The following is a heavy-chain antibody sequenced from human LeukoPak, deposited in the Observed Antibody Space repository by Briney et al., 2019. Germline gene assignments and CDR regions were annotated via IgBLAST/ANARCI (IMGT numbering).Heavy chain of an antibody. Sequence: SETLSLTCAVYGGSFSGYYWSWIRQPPGKGLEWIGEINHSGSTNYNPSLKSRVTISVDTSKNQFPLKLSSVTAADTAVYYCARENGAGRYYYYGMDVWGQGTTVTVSS. V-gene: IGHV4-34*01. CDR2: INHSGST. J-gene: IGHJ6*02. D-gene: IGHD6-19*01. CDR3: ARENGAGRYYYYGMDV. CDR1: GGSFSGYY.